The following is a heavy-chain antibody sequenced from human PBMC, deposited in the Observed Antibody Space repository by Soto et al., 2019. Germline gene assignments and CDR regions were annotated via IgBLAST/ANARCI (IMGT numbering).Heavy chain of an antibody. CDR2: ISGYNGNT. CDR1: GYTFISNG. D-gene: IGHD3-3*01. CDR3: AGDPQDCWSLLRGGDAFDI. J-gene: IGHJ3*02. V-gene: IGHV1-18*01. Sequence: QVQLVQSGAEVKKPGASVKVSCKASGYTFISNGISWVRQAPGKGLEWMGWISGYNGNTNYAQKFQGRVTVTTDTSTSPADIGLRSLRTDETGGFFLAGDPQDCWSLLRGGDAFDIWGQGTVVTVSS.